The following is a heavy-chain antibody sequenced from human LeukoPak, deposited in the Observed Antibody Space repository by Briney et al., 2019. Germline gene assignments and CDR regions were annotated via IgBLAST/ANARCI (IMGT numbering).Heavy chain of an antibody. V-gene: IGHV4-59*01. CDR2: IYYSGST. CDR1: GGSISSYY. CDR3: AKTPTMYSSSWYIFDY. D-gene: IGHD6-13*01. Sequence: SETLSLTCTVSGGSISSYYWSWIRQPPGKGLEWIGYIYYSGSTNYNPSLKSRVTISVDTSKNQFSLRLISVTAADTAVYYCAKTPTMYSSSWYIFDYWGQGTLVTVSS. J-gene: IGHJ4*02.